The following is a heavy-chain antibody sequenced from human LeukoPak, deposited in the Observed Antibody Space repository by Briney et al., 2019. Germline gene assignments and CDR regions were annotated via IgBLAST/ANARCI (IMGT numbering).Heavy chain of an antibody. D-gene: IGHD3-16*01. CDR1: GFSFNNDW. V-gene: IGHV3-7*01. CDR2: INQDVSEK. CDR3: TRRLDE. Sequence: PGGSLRLSCATSGFSFNNDWMDWVRQAPGKGLEWVANINQDVSEKNCLDSVKGRFTISRDNAQNSLYLQMNGLRVEDTAVYYCTRRLDEWGQGTLVTVSS. J-gene: IGHJ4*02.